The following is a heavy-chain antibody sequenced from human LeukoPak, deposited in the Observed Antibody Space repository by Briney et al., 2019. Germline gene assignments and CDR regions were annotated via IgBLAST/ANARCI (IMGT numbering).Heavy chain of an antibody. CDR3: AREGTLIRGQMNHLDY. CDR2: TFYRSVRHY. V-gene: IGHV6-1*01. D-gene: IGHD3-10*01. J-gene: IGHJ4*02. CDR1: GDSVSSNNAV. Sequence: SQTLSLTCAISGDSVSSNNAVWNWVRQSPSRGLEWLGRTFYRSVRHYDYAVSVQSRITINPGTSKNQFSLQLSSVTPEDTAVYYCAREGTLIRGQMNHLDYWGQGTLVTVSS.